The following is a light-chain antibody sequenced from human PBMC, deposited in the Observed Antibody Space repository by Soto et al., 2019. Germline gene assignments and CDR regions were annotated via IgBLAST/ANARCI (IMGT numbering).Light chain of an antibody. CDR3: QTADTSLSVV. CDR1: SSNIGAGYG. CDR2: GNT. J-gene: IGLJ2*01. Sequence: QSALTQPPSVSGAPGQRVTISCTGSSSNIGAGYGVHWYQQLPGAAPKLLIYGNTNRPSGVPDRISGSQSGTSASLAITGLQAEDEADYYCQTADTSLSVVFGGGTQLTVL. V-gene: IGLV1-40*01.